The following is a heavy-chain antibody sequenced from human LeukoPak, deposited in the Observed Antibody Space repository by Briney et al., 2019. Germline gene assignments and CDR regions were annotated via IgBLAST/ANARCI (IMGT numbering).Heavy chain of an antibody. J-gene: IGHJ3*01. CDR1: GFTFSSYG. CDR2: IRYDGSNK. V-gene: IGHV3-30*02. Sequence: PGGSLRLSCAASGFTFSSYGMHWVRQAPGKGLEWVAFIRYDGSNKYYADSVKGRFTISRDNSKNTLYLQMNSLRAEDTAVYYCAKEGGIAAAGTPFAWGQGTMVTVSS. D-gene: IGHD6-13*01. CDR3: AKEGGIAAAGTPFA.